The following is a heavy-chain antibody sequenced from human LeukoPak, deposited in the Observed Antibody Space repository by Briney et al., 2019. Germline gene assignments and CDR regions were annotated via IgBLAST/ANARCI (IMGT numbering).Heavy chain of an antibody. V-gene: IGHV4-4*07. CDR2: VYTSGST. J-gene: IGHJ4*02. Sequence: KASETLSLTCSVSGGSVSRYSWSWIRQSAAKGLEWIGRVYTSGSTNYNPSLKSRVTMSIDTSENQFSLNLSSVTAADAAVYYCAKSVVPAAPFDSWGQGTLVTVSS. CDR1: GGSVSRYS. CDR3: AKSVVPAAPFDS. D-gene: IGHD2-2*01.